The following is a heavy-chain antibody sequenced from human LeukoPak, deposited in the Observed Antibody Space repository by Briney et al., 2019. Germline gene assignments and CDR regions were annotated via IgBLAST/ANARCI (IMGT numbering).Heavy chain of an antibody. Sequence: GGSLRLSCAASGFTFSSYAMSWVRRAPGRGPEWVSVIRGSGGSTHYADSVKGRFTISRDNSKNTLYLQMSSLRAEDAAVYYCAKDVTMVRGITVTGYYFDNWGQGTLVTVSS. D-gene: IGHD3-10*01. J-gene: IGHJ4*02. CDR3: AKDVTMVRGITVTGYYFDN. V-gene: IGHV3-23*01. CDR1: GFTFSSYA. CDR2: IRGSGGST.